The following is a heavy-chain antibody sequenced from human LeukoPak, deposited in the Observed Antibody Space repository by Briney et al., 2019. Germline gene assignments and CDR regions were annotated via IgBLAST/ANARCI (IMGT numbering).Heavy chain of an antibody. Sequence: ASVKVSSKASEYTSTGYYMHWVRQAPGQGLEWMGWINPNSGGRNYAQKFQGRVTMTRDTSISTAYMELSRLRSGDTAVYYCARDYREPFMTMIVVVILDYWGQGTLVTVSS. CDR3: ARDYREPFMTMIVVVILDY. D-gene: IGHD3-22*01. CDR1: EYTSTGYY. CDR2: INPNSGGR. V-gene: IGHV1-2*02. J-gene: IGHJ4*02.